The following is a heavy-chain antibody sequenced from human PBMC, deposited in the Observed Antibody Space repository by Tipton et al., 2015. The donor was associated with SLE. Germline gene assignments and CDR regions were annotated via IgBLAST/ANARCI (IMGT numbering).Heavy chain of an antibody. V-gene: IGHV3-23*01. CDR1: GLTFRSYA. Sequence: SLRLSCAVSGLTFRSYAMTWVRQAPGKGLEWVSVISGSGGSTYYADSVRGRFTISRDNSRNTLYLQMNSLRAEDSAVYFCAKSIIVGAPPDIWGQGTVVTVSS. D-gene: IGHD1-26*01. J-gene: IGHJ3*02. CDR2: ISGSGGST. CDR3: AKSIIVGAPPDI.